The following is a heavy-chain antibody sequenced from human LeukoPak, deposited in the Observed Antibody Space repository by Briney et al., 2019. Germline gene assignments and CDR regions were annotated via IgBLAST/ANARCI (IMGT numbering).Heavy chain of an antibody. D-gene: IGHD3-22*01. CDR2: TYQRSKWYN. Sequence: SQTLSLTCAISGDSVSSNSAAWNWIRQSPSRGLEWLGRTYQRSKWYNNYAMSMRGRITINPGTSKNHFSLQLNSVTPEDTAVYYCVASLYDSRGYFYFDHWGQGTLVTVSS. V-gene: IGHV6-1*01. CDR1: GDSVSSNSAA. J-gene: IGHJ4*02. CDR3: VASLYDSRGYFYFDH.